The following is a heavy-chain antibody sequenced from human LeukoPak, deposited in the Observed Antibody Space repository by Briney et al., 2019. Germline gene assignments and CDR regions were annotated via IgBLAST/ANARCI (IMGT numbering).Heavy chain of an antibody. V-gene: IGHV3-33*06. D-gene: IGHD3-22*01. Sequence: GRSLRLSCAASGFTFSNYGMHWVRQAPGKGLEWVAVIWYDGTNKYYADSVKGRFIISRDNSKNTLYLQMNSLRAEDTAVYYCAKTYYDSSGYYHEVDYWGQGTLVTVSS. CDR3: AKTYYDSSGYYHEVDY. J-gene: IGHJ4*02. CDR1: GFTFSNYG. CDR2: IWYDGTNK.